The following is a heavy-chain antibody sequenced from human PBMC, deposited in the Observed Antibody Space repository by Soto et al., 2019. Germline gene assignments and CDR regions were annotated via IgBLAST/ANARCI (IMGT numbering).Heavy chain of an antibody. Sequence: GASVKVSCKASGGTFSSYTISWVRQAPGQGLEWMGRIIPILGIANYAQKFQGRVTITADESTSTAYMELSSLRSEDTAVYYCARAKYYDFWSGYLPTYYYYGMDVWGQGTTVTVSS. V-gene: IGHV1-69*02. J-gene: IGHJ6*02. D-gene: IGHD3-3*01. CDR1: GGTFSSYT. CDR2: IIPILGIA. CDR3: ARAKYYDFWSGYLPTYYYYGMDV.